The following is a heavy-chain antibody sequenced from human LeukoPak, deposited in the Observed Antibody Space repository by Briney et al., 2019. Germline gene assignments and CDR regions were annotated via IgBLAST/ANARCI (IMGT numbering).Heavy chain of an antibody. Sequence: PGGSLRLSCAVSGFTVSDNYMTWVRQAPGKGLDWVSVIYSGGNTYYADSVNGRFIISRDNSKNTLYLQMNSLRVEDTAVYYCARGGGDRNPFDYWGQGTLVTVSS. CDR2: IYSGGNT. V-gene: IGHV3-66*01. J-gene: IGHJ4*02. CDR1: GFTVSDNY. D-gene: IGHD4-17*01. CDR3: ARGGGDRNPFDY.